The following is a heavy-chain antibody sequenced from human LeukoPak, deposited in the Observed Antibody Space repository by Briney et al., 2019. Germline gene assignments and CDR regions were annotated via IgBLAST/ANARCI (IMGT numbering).Heavy chain of an antibody. V-gene: IGHV1-18*01. CDR1: GYTFSSYG. D-gene: IGHD3-3*01. CDR2: ISAYNGNT. J-gene: IGHJ4*02. Sequence: GASVKVSCKPSGYTFSSYGISWVRQAPGQGLEWMGWISAYNGNTNYAQKLQGRVTMTTDTSTSTAYMELRSLRSDDTAVYYCARVDTIFGVVDQIDYWGQGTLVTVSS. CDR3: ARVDTIFGVVDQIDY.